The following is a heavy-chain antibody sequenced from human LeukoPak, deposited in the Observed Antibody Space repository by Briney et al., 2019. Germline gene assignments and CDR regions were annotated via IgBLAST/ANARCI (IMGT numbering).Heavy chain of an antibody. CDR1: GFTFSSYA. V-gene: IGHV3-23*01. CDR2: ISGSGGST. CDR3: AKDPGVVPAHYFDY. D-gene: IGHD2-2*01. J-gene: IGHJ4*02. Sequence: GGSLRLSCAASGFTFSSYAMSWVRQAPGKGLEWVSAISGSGGSTYYADSVKGGFTISRDNSKNTLYLQMNSLRAEDTAVYYCAKDPGVVPAHYFDYWGQGTLVTVSS.